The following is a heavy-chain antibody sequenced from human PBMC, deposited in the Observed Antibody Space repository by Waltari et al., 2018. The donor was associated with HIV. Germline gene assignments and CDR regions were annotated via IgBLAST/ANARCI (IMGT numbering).Heavy chain of an antibody. J-gene: IGHJ5*02. CDR1: GASISSYY. CDR2: ISYSGRT. V-gene: IGHV4-59*01. CDR3: ARFPGVPAANINWLDP. D-gene: IGHD2-2*01. Sequence: QVQLQESGPGLVKPSETLSLTCTVSGASISSYYWRWIRQHPGKGLEWIGYISYSGRTNYNPSLKSRLTISLDTSKNQFSLKLSSVTAADTAVYYCARFPGVPAANINWLDPWGQGTLVTVSS.